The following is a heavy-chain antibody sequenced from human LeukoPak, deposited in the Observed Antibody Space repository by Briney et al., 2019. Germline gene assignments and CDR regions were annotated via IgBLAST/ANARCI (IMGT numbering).Heavy chain of an antibody. CDR3: ATTYYYDSSGYYGLSFDY. J-gene: IGHJ4*02. CDR1: GYTFTGYY. D-gene: IGHD3-22*01. Sequence: ASVKVSCKDSGYTFTGYYMHWVRQAPGQGLEWMGWINPNSGGTNYAQKFQGRVTMTRDTSISTAYMELSRLRSDDTAVYYCATTYYYDSSGYYGLSFDYWGQGTLVTVSS. CDR2: INPNSGGT. V-gene: IGHV1-2*02.